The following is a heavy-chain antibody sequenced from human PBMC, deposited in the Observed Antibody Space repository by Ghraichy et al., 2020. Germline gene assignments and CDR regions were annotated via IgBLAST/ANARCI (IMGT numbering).Heavy chain of an antibody. CDR2: IYYSGST. J-gene: IGHJ6*03. CDR3: ARGGSSSWYYYYYYMDV. CDR1: GGSISSYY. V-gene: IGHV4-59*08. D-gene: IGHD6-13*01. Sequence: SETLSLTCTVSGGSISSYYWSWIRQPPGKGLEWIGYIYYSGSTNYNPSLKSRVTISVDTSKNQFSLKLSSVTAADTAVYYCARGGSSSWYYYYYYMDVWGKGTTVTVSS.